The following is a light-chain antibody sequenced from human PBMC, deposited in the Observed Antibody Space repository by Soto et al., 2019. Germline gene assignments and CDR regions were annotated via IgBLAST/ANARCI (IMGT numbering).Light chain of an antibody. CDR2: DAS. CDR1: QSVSSSY. Sequence: EIVLTQSPGTLSLSPGERATLSCRASQSVSSSYLAWYQQKPGQAPRILMYDASTRATGISARFSGSGSGTEFTLTISSLQSGDFAVYYCQQYHNWPITFGQGTRLEIK. V-gene: IGKV3-15*01. J-gene: IGKJ5*01. CDR3: QQYHNWPIT.